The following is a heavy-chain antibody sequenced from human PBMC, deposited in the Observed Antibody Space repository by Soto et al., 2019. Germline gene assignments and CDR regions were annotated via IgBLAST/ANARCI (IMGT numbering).Heavy chain of an antibody. D-gene: IGHD4-17*01. CDR3: AKETFTVTTRGAFDI. V-gene: IGHV3-53*01. Sequence: GGSLRLSCAASGFTVSSKYMSWVRQAPGKGLEWVSIIGSGGSTYYADSVKGRFTISRDNSKNTLYLQMNSLRAEDTAVYYCAKETFTVTTRGAFDIWGQGTMVTVSS. J-gene: IGHJ3*02. CDR1: GFTVSSKY. CDR2: IGSGGST.